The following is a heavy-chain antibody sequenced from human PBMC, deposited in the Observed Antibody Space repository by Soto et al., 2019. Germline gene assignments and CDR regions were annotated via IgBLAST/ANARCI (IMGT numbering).Heavy chain of an antibody. V-gene: IGHV3-30*18. J-gene: IGHJ3*02. Sequence: GGSLRLSCAASGFTFSSSGMHWVRQAPGKGLEGVAVIPAAGRNTYYADSVKGRFTISRDNSKNTLYLQMNSLRAEDTAVYYCAKDHDILTGVDAFDIWGQGTMVTVSS. D-gene: IGHD3-9*01. CDR2: IPAAGRNT. CDR1: GFTFSSSG. CDR3: AKDHDILTGVDAFDI.